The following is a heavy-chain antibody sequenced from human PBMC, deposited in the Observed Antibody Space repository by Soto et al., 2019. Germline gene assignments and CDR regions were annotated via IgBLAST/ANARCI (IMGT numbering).Heavy chain of an antibody. CDR2: IKRKIDGEKT. J-gene: IGHJ6*02. CDR1: GFSFSNAW. Sequence: EVQLVESAGGLVKPGGSLRLSCAASGFSFSNAWMNWVRQAPGKGLEWVGRIKRKIDGEKTDYAAPVKGRFTISRDDSKNTLSLQMNSLKADDTAVYYCTTGSVEGVWGQGTTVTVSS. V-gene: IGHV3-15*07. CDR3: TTGSVEGV.